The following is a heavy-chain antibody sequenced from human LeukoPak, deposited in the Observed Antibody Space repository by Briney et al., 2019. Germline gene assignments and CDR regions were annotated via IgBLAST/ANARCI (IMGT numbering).Heavy chain of an antibody. CDR2: ISWNSTSV. Sequence: GRSLRLSCEASGFTFDDYGTHWVRQAPGKGLEWVSTISWNSTSVGYVDSVKGRFTISRDNAKKTLYLQMNSLRSEDTALYYCAKDYGYSSSWYDYWGQGTLVTVSS. CDR1: GFTFDDYG. D-gene: IGHD6-13*01. CDR3: AKDYGYSSSWYDY. V-gene: IGHV3-9*01. J-gene: IGHJ4*02.